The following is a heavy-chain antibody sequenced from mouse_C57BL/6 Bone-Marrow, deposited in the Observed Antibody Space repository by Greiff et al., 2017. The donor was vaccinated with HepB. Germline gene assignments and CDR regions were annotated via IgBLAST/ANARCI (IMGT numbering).Heavy chain of an antibody. V-gene: IGHV14-1*01. CDR1: GFNIKDYY. CDR2: IDPEDGDT. Sequence: VQLQQSGAELVRPGASVKLSCTASGFNIKDYYMHWVKQRPEQGLEWIGRIDPEDGDTEYAPKFQGKATMTADPSSNPAYLQLSSLTSEDTAVYYCTTPRSSTVVASEYFDVWGTGTTVTVSS. D-gene: IGHD1-1*01. J-gene: IGHJ1*03. CDR3: TTPRSSTVVASEYFDV.